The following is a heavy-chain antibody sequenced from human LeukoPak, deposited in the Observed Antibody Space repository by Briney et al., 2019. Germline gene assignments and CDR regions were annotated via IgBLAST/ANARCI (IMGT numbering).Heavy chain of an antibody. J-gene: IGHJ4*02. V-gene: IGHV1-69*05. D-gene: IGHD2-21*02. CDR3: ARDPIGVVVTARSIDY. Sequence: SVKVSCKASGGTFSSYAISWVRQAPGQGLEWMGGIIPIFGTANYAQKLQGRVTMTTDTSTSTAYMELRSLRSDDTAVYYCARDPIGVVVTARSIDYWGQGTLVTVSS. CDR2: IIPIFGTA. CDR1: GGTFSSYA.